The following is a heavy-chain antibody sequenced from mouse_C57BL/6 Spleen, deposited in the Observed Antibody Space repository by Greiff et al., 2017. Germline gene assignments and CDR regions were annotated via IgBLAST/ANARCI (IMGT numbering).Heavy chain of an antibody. CDR1: GYAFSSSW. CDR2: IYPGDGDT. V-gene: IGHV1-82*01. CDR3: ASPYGYDEEDYAMDY. J-gene: IGHJ4*01. Sequence: QVQLQQSGPELVKPGASVKISCKASGYAFSSSWMNWVKQRPGKGLEWIGRIYPGDGDTNYNGKFKGKATLTADKSSSTAYMQLSSLTSEDSAVYFCASPYGYDEEDYAMDYWGQGTSVTVSS. D-gene: IGHD2-2*01.